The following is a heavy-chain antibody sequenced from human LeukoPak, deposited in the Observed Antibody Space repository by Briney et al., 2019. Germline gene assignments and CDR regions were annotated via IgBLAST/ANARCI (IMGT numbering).Heavy chain of an antibody. V-gene: IGHV4-39*01. CDR3: ARYRRGYSYGLDY. CDR1: GGSISSSSYY. Sequence: PSETLSLTCTVSGGSISSSSYYWGWIRQPPGKGLEWIGSIYYSGSTYYNPSLKSRVTISVATSKNQFSLTLSSVTAADTAVYYCARYRRGYSYGLDYWGQGTLVTVSS. D-gene: IGHD5-18*01. CDR2: IYYSGST. J-gene: IGHJ4*02.